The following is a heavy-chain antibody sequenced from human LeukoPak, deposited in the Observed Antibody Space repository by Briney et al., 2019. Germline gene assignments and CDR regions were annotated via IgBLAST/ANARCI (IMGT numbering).Heavy chain of an antibody. V-gene: IGHV3-30*18. J-gene: IGHJ4*02. CDR3: AKDLESYYWGVNFDS. CDR2: ISYDGSEK. Sequence: TGGSLRLSCAASGFTFSTYGIHWVRQAPGKGLEWVALISYDGSEKYYADSVKGRFTISRNNSKKTLYLQMDSLRPEDTAVYYCAKDLESYYWGVNFDSWGQGTLVTVSS. D-gene: IGHD3-10*01. CDR1: GFTFSTYG.